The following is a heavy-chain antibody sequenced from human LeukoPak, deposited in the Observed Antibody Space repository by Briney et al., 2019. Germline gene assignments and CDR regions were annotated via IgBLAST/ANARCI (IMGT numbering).Heavy chain of an antibody. D-gene: IGHD6-6*01. Sequence: PSETLSLTCTVSGGSISSYYWSWIRQPPGKGLEWIGYIYYSGSTNYNPSLKSRVTISVDTSKNQFSLKLSSVTAADTAVYYCARMWGSSGPRFDPWGQGTLVTVSS. CDR3: ARMWGSSGPRFDP. V-gene: IGHV4-59*12. J-gene: IGHJ5*02. CDR2: IYYSGST. CDR1: GGSISSYY.